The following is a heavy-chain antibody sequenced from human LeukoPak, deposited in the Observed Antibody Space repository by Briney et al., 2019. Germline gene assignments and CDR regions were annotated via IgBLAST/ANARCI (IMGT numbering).Heavy chain of an antibody. J-gene: IGHJ4*02. D-gene: IGHD3-22*01. V-gene: IGHV4-34*01. CDR2: INHSGIT. CDR1: GGSSSGYY. CDR3: ARGEDYYDQWYFDY. Sequence: SETLSLTCAVYGGSSSGYYWTWIRHPPGKGLEWIGEINHSGITNYNPSLKSRVTISVDTSKNQFSLKLSSVTAADTAVYYCARGEDYYDQWYFDYWGQGTLVTVSS.